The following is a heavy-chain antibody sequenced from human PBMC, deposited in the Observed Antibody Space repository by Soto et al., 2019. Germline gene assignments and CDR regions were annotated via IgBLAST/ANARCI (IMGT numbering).Heavy chain of an antibody. CDR3: ARHVGIYDILTGPNPYYYMDV. Sequence: PGESLKISCKGSGYSFTSYWIGWVRQMPGKGLEWMGIIYPGDSDTRYSPSFQGQVTISADKSISTAYLQWSSLKASDTAMYYCARHVGIYDILTGPNPYYYMDVWGKGTTVTVPS. J-gene: IGHJ6*03. CDR1: GYSFTSYW. D-gene: IGHD3-9*01. CDR2: IYPGDSDT. V-gene: IGHV5-51*01.